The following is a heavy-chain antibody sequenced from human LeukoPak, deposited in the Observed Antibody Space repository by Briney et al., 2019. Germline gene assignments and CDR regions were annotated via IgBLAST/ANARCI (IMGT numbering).Heavy chain of an antibody. CDR3: ARGGVPGIFDY. J-gene: IGHJ4*02. Sequence: PGGSLRLSCTASGFSVSHNYMNWVRQAPGKGLEWVSSISSSSSYIYYADSVKGRFTISRDNAKNSLYLQMNSLRAEDTAVYYCARGGVPGIFDYWGQGTLVTVSS. CDR2: ISSSSSYI. CDR1: GFSVSHNY. V-gene: IGHV3-21*01. D-gene: IGHD6-13*01.